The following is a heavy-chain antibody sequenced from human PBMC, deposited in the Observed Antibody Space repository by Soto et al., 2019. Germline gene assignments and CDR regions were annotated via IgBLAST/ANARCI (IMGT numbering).Heavy chain of an antibody. CDR1: GFNFTTFW. CDR2: IDPSDSYS. CDR3: ARHFPLPTDLQFYYYYYYGMDV. Sequence: GESLKISCKASGFNFTTFWVSWMRQVPGKGLEWMGRIDPSDSYSNYSPSFQGHITISADKSINTAYLHFSNLKASDTAVYYCARHFPLPTDLQFYYYYYYGMDVWGQGTTVTVSS. D-gene: IGHD3-3*02. V-gene: IGHV5-10-1*01. J-gene: IGHJ6*02.